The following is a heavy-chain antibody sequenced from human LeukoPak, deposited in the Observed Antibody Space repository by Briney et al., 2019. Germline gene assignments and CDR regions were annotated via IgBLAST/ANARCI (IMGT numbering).Heavy chain of an antibody. CDR2: ITGSGSST. CDR1: GFTFSNLA. D-gene: IGHD5-24*01. V-gene: IGHV3-23*01. Sequence: QSGGSLRLSCAASGFTFSNLAMSWVRQAPGKGLQWVSTITGSGSSTYYADSVKGRFTISRDNSRNTLYLQMNSLRAEDTALYYCAKASGDGYSYNWFDSWGQGTLVTVSS. J-gene: IGHJ5*01. CDR3: AKASGDGYSYNWFDS.